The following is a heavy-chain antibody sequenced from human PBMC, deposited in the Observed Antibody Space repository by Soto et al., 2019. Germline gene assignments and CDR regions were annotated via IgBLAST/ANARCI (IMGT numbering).Heavy chain of an antibody. CDR2: INAGNGNT. Sequence: VASVKVSCKASGYTFTSYAMHWVRQAPGQRLEWMGWINAGNGNTKYSQKFQGRVTITRDTSASTAYMELSSLRSEDTAVYYCARRGVRYGARPGEYYYYGMDVWGQGTTVTVSS. V-gene: IGHV1-3*01. CDR1: GYTFTSYA. J-gene: IGHJ6*02. CDR3: ARRGVRYGARPGEYYYYGMDV. D-gene: IGHD6-6*01.